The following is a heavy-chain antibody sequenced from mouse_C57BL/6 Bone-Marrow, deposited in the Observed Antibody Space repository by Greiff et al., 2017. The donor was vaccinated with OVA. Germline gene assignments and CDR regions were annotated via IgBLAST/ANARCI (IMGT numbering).Heavy chain of an antibody. D-gene: IGHD1-2*01. Sequence: EVQRVESGPGLVKPSQSLSLTCSVTGYSITSGYYWNWIRQFPGNKLEWMGYISYDGSNNYNPSLKNRISITRDTSKNQFFLKLNSVTTEDTATYYCAREGKLLRPVATGYFDVWGTGTTVTVAS. V-gene: IGHV3-6*01. J-gene: IGHJ1*03. CDR1: GYSITSGYY. CDR3: AREGKLLRPVATGYFDV. CDR2: ISYDGSN.